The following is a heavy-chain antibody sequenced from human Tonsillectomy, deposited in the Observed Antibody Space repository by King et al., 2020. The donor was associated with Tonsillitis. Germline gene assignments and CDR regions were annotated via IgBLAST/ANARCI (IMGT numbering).Heavy chain of an antibody. CDR2: ISSSSSTI. J-gene: IGHJ5*02. Sequence: VQLVESGGGLVQPGGSLRLSCAASGFTFSSYSVNWVRQAPGKGLEWVSYISSSSSTIYYADSVKGRFTISRDNAKNSLYLQMNSLRAEDTAVYYCARENYGDENWFDPWGQGTLVTVSS. CDR3: ARENYGDENWFDP. V-gene: IGHV3-48*04. D-gene: IGHD4-17*01. CDR1: GFTFSSYS.